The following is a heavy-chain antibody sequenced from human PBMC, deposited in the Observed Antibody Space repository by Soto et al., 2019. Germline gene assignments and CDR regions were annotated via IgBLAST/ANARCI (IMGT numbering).Heavy chain of an antibody. CDR3: ARGQIVVPASSLDY. D-gene: IGHD2-2*01. V-gene: IGHV4-59*06. J-gene: IGHJ4*02. Sequence: SETLSLTCTVSGCSISSYYWSWIRQHPGKGLEWIGYIYYSGSTYYNPSLKSRVTISVDTSKNQFSLKLSSVTAADTAVYYCARGQIVVPASSLDYWGQGTLVTVSS. CDR1: GCSISSYY. CDR2: IYYSGST.